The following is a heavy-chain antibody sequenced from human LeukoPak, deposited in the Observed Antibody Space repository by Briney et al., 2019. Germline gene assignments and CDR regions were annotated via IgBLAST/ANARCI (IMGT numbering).Heavy chain of an antibody. CDR2: IIPIFGTA. Sequence: SVKVSCKTSGGTFSSYAISWVRQAPGQGLEWMGGIIPIFGTANYAQKFQGRVTTTADKATSTAYMELSSLRSEDTAVYYCAGGRTDIVVVPATLRNYYFDYWGQGTLVTVSS. CDR3: AGGRTDIVVVPATLRNYYFDY. D-gene: IGHD2-2*01. CDR1: GGTFSSYA. J-gene: IGHJ4*02. V-gene: IGHV1-69*06.